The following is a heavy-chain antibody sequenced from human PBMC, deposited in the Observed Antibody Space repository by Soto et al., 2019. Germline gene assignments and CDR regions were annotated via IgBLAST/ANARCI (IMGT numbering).Heavy chain of an antibody. CDR3: ARDKKHYYDSSGHIDY. Sequence: TLSLTCTVSGGSISSGGYYWSWIRQHPGKGLEWIGYIYYSGSTYYNPSLKSRVTISVDTSKKQFSLKLSSVTAADTAVYYCARDKKHYYDSSGHIDYWGQGTLVTVS. V-gene: IGHV4-31*03. CDR2: IYYSGST. D-gene: IGHD3-22*01. J-gene: IGHJ4*02. CDR1: GGSISSGGYY.